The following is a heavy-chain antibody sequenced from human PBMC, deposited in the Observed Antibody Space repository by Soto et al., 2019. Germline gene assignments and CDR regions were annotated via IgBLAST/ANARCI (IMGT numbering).Heavy chain of an antibody. J-gene: IGHJ5*01. V-gene: IGHV1-46*01. CDR2: INPNGGST. Sequence: ASVKVSCKAPEDTFTRYYINWVRQAPGQGLEWMGIINPNGGSTRYAQKFQGRVTFTRDTPASTVYLELRSLRSDDTAFYYCARAPGRVFGIIIAVSNWFGSWGQRPLVTVSS. CDR3: ARAPGRVFGIIIAVSNWFGS. CDR1: EDTFTRYY. D-gene: IGHD3-10*01.